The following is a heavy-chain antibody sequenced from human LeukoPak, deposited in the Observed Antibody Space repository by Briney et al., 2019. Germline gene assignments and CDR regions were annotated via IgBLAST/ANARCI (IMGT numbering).Heavy chain of an antibody. J-gene: IGHJ4*02. CDR3: ARGGTDYDSSGLDY. CDR2: IYYSGST. CDR1: GGSISSYY. D-gene: IGHD3-22*01. V-gene: IGHV4-59*01. Sequence: RPSETMSLTCTVSGGSISSYYWSWIRQPPGKGLEWIGYIYYSGSTNYNPSLKSRVTISVDTSKNQFSLKLSSVTAADTAVYYRARGGTDYDSSGLDYWGQGTLVTVSS.